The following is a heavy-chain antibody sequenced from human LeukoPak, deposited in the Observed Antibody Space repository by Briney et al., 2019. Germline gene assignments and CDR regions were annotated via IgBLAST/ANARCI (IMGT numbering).Heavy chain of an antibody. CDR3: ARERRTAMSYNWFDP. Sequence: SETLSLTCTVSGGSISSYYWSWIRQPAGKGREWIGRIYTSGSTNYNPSLKSRVTISVDKSKNQFSLKLSSVTAADTAVYYCARERRTAMSYNWFDPWGQGTLLTVSS. D-gene: IGHD5-18*01. CDR2: IYTSGST. V-gene: IGHV4-4*07. J-gene: IGHJ5*02. CDR1: GGSISSYY.